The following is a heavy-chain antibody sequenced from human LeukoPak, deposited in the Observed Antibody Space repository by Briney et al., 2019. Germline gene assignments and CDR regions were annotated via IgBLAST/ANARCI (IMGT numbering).Heavy chain of an antibody. Sequence: SETLSLTCSVSGVSLSTYSWTWVRQPPGKGLEWIGEINHSGSTNYNPSLKSRVTISVDTSKNQFSLKVSSVTAADTAVYYCARAFDSGSQAYFYYMDVWGKGTTVTIFS. CDR2: INHSGST. D-gene: IGHD3-10*01. J-gene: IGHJ6*03. V-gene: IGHV4-34*01. CDR3: ARAFDSGSQAYFYYMDV. CDR1: GVSLSTYS.